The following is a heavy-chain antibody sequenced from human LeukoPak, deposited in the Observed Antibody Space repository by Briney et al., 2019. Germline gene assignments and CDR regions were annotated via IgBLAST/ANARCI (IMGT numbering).Heavy chain of an antibody. V-gene: IGHV3-21*01. Sequence: GGSLRLSCAASGFTFSTYAISWVRQAPGKGLEWVSCISSTSNYIFYADSVWGRFTISRDNAKNSLYLQMNSLTVEDTAVYYCARRGADSYYYYMDVWGRGTTVIVSS. CDR2: ISSTSNYI. J-gene: IGHJ6*03. D-gene: IGHD4/OR15-4a*01. CDR3: ARRGADSYYYYMDV. CDR1: GFTFSTYA.